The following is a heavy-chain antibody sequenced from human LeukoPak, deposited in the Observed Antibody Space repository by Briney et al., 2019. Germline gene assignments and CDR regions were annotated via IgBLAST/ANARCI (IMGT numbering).Heavy chain of an antibody. CDR1: GFIFISYA. D-gene: IGHD6-19*01. J-gene: IGHJ4*02. CDR2: ISGSGGRT. Sequence: GGSLRLSCAASGFIFISYAMGWVRQAPGKGLEWVSSISGSGGRTSYADSVQGRFTISRDNSKNTLYLELNSLRAEDAAVYFCAMAVIVSDWTLDYWGQGTLVTVS. CDR3: AMAVIVSDWTLDY. V-gene: IGHV3-23*01.